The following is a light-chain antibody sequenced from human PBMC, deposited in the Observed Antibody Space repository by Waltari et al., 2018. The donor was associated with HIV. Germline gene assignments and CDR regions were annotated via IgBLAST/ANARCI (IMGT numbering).Light chain of an antibody. J-gene: IGLJ2*01. CDR2: QDS. CDR3: QAWDSSTAV. Sequence: SYELTQPPSVSVSPGQTASITCSGDKLGDKYASWYQQRPGQSPVLVIYQDSKRPSGIPKRLSGSNSGNTATLTISGTQARDEAGYYCQAWDSSTAVFGGGTKLTVL. CDR1: KLGDKY. V-gene: IGLV3-1*01.